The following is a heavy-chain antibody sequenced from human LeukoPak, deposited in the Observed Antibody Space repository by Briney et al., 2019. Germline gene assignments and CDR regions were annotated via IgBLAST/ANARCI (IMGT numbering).Heavy chain of an antibody. V-gene: IGHV4-4*02. D-gene: IGHD3-10*01. J-gene: IGHJ4*02. CDR1: GGSISNNNW. CDR3: ARAGNYYSSGSYLGY. Sequence: SETLSLTCAVSGGSISNNNWWSWVRQPPGKGLEWIGEIYHSGNTNYNPSLKSRVTISVDTSNNQFSLKLSSVTAADTAVYYCARAGNYYSSGSYLGYWGQGTLVTVSS. CDR2: IYHSGNT.